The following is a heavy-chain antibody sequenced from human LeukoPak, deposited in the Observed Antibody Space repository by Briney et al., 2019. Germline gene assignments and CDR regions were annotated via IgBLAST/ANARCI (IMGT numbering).Heavy chain of an antibody. CDR3: ASSGWSLIYFQH. D-gene: IGHD6-19*01. J-gene: IGHJ1*01. CDR1: GGSISSYY. Sequence: ASETLSLTCTVSGGSISSYYWSWLRQPPGKGLEWIGYIYYSGSTNYNPSLKSRVTISVDTSKNQFSLKLSSVTAADTAVYYCASSGWSLIYFQHWGQGTLVTVSS. CDR2: IYYSGST. V-gene: IGHV4-59*01.